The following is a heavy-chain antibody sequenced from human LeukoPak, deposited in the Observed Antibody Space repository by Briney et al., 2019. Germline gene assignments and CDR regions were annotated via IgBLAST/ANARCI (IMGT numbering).Heavy chain of an antibody. CDR3: AKQTRGYDYYYYYMDV. J-gene: IGHJ6*03. CDR2: IQYDGSNE. CDR1: RFTFSSYG. V-gene: IGHV3-30*02. D-gene: IGHD5-18*01. Sequence: GGSLRLSCAASRFTFSSYGMHWVRQAPGKGLEWVAYIQYDGSNEQYADSVKGRFSISRDSSKNILYLQMNSLRAEDTAVYYCAKQTRGYDYYYYYMDVWGTGTMVTVSS.